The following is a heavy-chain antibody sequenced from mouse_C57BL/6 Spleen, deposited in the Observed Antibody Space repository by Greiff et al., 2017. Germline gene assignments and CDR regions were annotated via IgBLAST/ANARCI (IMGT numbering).Heavy chain of an antibody. V-gene: IGHV1-9*01. CDR2: ILPGSGST. J-gene: IGHJ4*01. CDR1: GYTFTGYW. D-gene: IGHD3-1*01. CDR3: ARLSCDRLGYAMDY. Sequence: QVQLQQSGAELMKPGASVKLSCKATGYTFTGYWIEWVKQRPGHGLEWIGEILPGSGSTNYNEQFKGKDTFTADTSSNTAYMQLSRLTTADSAIXYCARLSCDRLGYAMDYWGQGTSVTVSS.